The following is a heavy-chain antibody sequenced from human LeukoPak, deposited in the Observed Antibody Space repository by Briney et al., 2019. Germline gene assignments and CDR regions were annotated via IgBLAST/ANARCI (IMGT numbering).Heavy chain of an antibody. CDR1: GGSFSGYY. Sequence: SETLSLTCAVYGGSFSGYYWSWIRQPPGKGLEWIGEINHSGSTNYNPSLKSRVTISVDTSKNQFSLKLSSVTAADTAVYYCAGMYYYDSSGPYYYYYGMDVWGQGTTVTVSS. CDR3: AGMYYYDSSGPYYYYYGMDV. J-gene: IGHJ6*02. V-gene: IGHV4-34*01. CDR2: INHSGST. D-gene: IGHD3-22*01.